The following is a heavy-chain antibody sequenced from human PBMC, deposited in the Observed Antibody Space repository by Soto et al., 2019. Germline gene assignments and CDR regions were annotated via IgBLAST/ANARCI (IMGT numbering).Heavy chain of an antibody. D-gene: IGHD6-6*01. CDR3: ATIAGRPENYYYGMDV. CDR1: GGTFSSYG. CDR2: IIPIFGTA. J-gene: IGHJ6*02. Sequence: QVQLVQSGAEVKKPGSSVKVSCKASGGTFSSYGISWVRQAPGQGLEWMGGIIPIFGTADYAQNFQGRVTITADKSTTTACMELSSLRSEDTAVYYCATIAGRPENYYYGMDVWGQGTTVTVSS. V-gene: IGHV1-69*06.